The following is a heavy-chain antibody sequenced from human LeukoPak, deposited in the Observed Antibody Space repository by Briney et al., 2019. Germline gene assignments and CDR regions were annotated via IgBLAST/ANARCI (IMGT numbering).Heavy chain of an antibody. V-gene: IGHV3-23*01. Sequence: PGGSLRLSCAASGFTFDTYAMSWVRQAPGKGPEWVSGISASGGSTYYADSVKGRFTISRDNSKITLYLQMNSLRAEDTAVYYCAKVVVVGATRPDYWGQGTLVTVSS. J-gene: IGHJ4*02. CDR1: GFTFDTYA. D-gene: IGHD1-26*01. CDR3: AKVVVVGATRPDY. CDR2: ISASGGST.